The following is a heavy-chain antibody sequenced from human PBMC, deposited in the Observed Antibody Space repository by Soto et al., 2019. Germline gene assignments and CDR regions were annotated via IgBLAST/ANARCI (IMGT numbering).Heavy chain of an antibody. CDR2: LNGDGSTI. CDR3: ARDDNPDY. D-gene: IGHD1-20*01. CDR1: GFTFNTYW. V-gene: IGHV3-74*01. Sequence: DVQLVESGGGLVQPGGSLRLSCAASGFTFNTYWMHWVRQAPGKGLIWVSRLNGDGSTIDYADSVNGRFTMSRDNAKSTVYLQMHSLRAEDTAVYYCARDDNPDYWGQGTLVTVSS. J-gene: IGHJ4*02.